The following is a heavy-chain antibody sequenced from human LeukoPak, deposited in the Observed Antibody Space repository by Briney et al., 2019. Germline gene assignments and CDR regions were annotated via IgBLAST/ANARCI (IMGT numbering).Heavy chain of an antibody. Sequence: SETLSLTCTVSGGSINSYDYYWIWIPQPPGKGLEWIGYIYYSGSTYYNPSLKSRVTITVDTSKNQFSLKLRPVTAADTAVYYCARRGNTFDYWGQGTLVTVSS. CDR2: IYYSGST. J-gene: IGHJ4*02. V-gene: IGHV4-30-4*01. CDR3: ARRGNTFDY. D-gene: IGHD1/OR15-1a*01. CDR1: GGSINSYDYY.